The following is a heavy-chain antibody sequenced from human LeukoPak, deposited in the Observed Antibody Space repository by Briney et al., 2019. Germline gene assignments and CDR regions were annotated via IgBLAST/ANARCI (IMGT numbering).Heavy chain of an antibody. J-gene: IGHJ4*02. Sequence: GGSLRLSCAASGFTFSTYGMSWVRQAPGKGLEWVANIKEDGSEKYNVDSVKGRFTISRDNAKNSLYLQMNSLRAEDTAVYYCARFIRGVTQSSYDSWGQGTLVTVSS. V-gene: IGHV3-7*01. CDR1: GFTFSTYG. D-gene: IGHD3-10*01. CDR3: ARFIRGVTQSSYDS. CDR2: IKEDGSEK.